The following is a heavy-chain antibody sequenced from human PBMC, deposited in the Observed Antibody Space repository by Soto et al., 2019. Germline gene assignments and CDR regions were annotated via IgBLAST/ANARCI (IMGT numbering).Heavy chain of an antibody. V-gene: IGHV2-5*02. J-gene: IGHJ4*02. D-gene: IGHD1-26*01. CDR2: IYWDDDK. Sequence: QITLKESGPTLVKPTQTLTLTCTFSGFSLSTSGVGVGWIRQPPGKALEWLALIYWDDDKRYSPSLKSRLTITKATPNHHVVLTMTNMDPVDTATYSFAHCVGAVPCDYLRQGTLVTVSS. CDR3: AHCVGAVPCDY. CDR1: GFSLSTSGVG.